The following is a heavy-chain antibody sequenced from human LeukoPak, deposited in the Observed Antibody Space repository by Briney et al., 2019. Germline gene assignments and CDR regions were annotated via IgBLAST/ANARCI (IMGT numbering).Heavy chain of an antibody. CDR2: IVNSGSA. CDR3: ARPPGIAAAWFYP. V-gene: IGHV4-39*01. D-gene: IGHD6-13*01. CDR1: GGSISTGSYN. Sequence: IPSETLSLTCAVSGGSISTGSYNWGWIRQSPGKGLEWIGTIVNSGSAYYNPSLKSRVTISVDTSKDQLSLKVTSVTAADTAVYYCARPPGIAAAWFYPWGQGPLVTVSS. J-gene: IGHJ5*02.